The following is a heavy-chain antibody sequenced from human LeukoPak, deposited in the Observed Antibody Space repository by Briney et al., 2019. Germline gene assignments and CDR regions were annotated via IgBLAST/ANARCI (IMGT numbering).Heavy chain of an antibody. J-gene: IGHJ6*03. V-gene: IGHV1-8*01. CDR3: AXXXXXXXGXLXFGEFLYYMDV. Sequence: ASVNVSCKASGYTFTSYDINWVRQATGQGLEWMGWMNPNSGNTGYAQKFQGRVTMTRNTYISTAYMELSSLRSEDTAVYYCAXXXXXXXGXLXFGEFLYYMDVWGKGTTVTVSS. D-gene: IGHD3-10*01. CDR1: GYTFTSYD. CDR2: MNPNSGNT.